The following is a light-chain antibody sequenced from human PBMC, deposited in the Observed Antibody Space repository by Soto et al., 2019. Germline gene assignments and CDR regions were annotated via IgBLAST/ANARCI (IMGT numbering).Light chain of an antibody. CDR2: GTS. V-gene: IGKV3-20*01. J-gene: IGKJ4*01. CDR1: QSVDSGS. Sequence: ILLTQSPGTLSLSPGERATLSCRASQSVDSGSLAWYQQKPGQTPRLLTYGTSNRATGIPDRFSGSGSGADFTLTINRLEPEDFAVYYCQEYGSNFGGGTKVDI. CDR3: QEYGSN.